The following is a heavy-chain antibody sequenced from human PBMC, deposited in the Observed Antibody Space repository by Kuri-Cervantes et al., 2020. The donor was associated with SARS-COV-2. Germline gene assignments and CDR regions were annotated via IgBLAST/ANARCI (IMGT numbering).Heavy chain of an antibody. V-gene: IGHV4-31*03. CDR3: ARAGVGDFWSGYYGMDV. J-gene: IGHJ6*02. CDR1: GGSISSGGYY. CDR2: IYYSGST. D-gene: IGHD3-3*01. Sequence: SETLSLTCTVSGGSISSGGYYWSWIRQHPGKGLEWIGYIYYSGSTYYNPSLKSRVTISVDTSKNQFSLKLSSVTAADTAVHYCARAGVGDFWSGYYGMDVWGQGTTVTVSS.